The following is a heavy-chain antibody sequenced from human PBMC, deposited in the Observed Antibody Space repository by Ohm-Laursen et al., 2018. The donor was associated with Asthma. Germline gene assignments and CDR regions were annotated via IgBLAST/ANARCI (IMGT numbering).Heavy chain of an antibody. J-gene: IGHJ3*01. CDR2: ISTASTFI. V-gene: IGHV3-11*06. CDR3: AREVGETDAFDV. Sequence: GSLRLSCTASGFTFSDYYMSWIRQAPGKGLEWVASISTASTFIYYADSVRGRFTTSRDNARNSVYLQMNSLRAEDTALYYCAREVGETDAFDVWGPGTLVTVSS. D-gene: IGHD1-14*01. CDR1: GFTFSDYY.